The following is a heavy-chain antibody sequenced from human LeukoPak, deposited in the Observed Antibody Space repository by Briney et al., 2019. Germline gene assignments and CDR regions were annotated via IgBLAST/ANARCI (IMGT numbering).Heavy chain of an antibody. V-gene: IGHV4-39*01. D-gene: IGHD6-13*01. CDR1: GGSISSSSYY. Sequence: PSETLSLTCTVSGGSISSSSYYWGWIRQPPGKGLEWIGSIYYSGSTYYNPSLKSRVIVSVDTSKNQFSLKLSSVTAADTAVYYCARVVAAAGPFDYWGQGTLVTVSS. CDR2: IYYSGST. J-gene: IGHJ4*02. CDR3: ARVVAAAGPFDY.